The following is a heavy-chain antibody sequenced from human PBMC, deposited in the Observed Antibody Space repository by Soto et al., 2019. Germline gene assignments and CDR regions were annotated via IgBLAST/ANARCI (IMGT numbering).Heavy chain of an antibody. CDR1: GFSFSSYA. CDR3: ARDGCSNGVCFNDY. J-gene: IGHJ4*02. CDR2: ISYDGRNE. V-gene: IGHV3-30*04. D-gene: IGHD2-8*01. Sequence: QVKLVESGGGVVQPGRSLRLSCAASGFSFSSYAMHWVRQAPGKGLEWLSFISYDGRNEYYADSVKGRFTVSRDSSENTLYLQINTLKPEDTAVYYCARDGCSNGVCFNDYWGQGTLVTVSP.